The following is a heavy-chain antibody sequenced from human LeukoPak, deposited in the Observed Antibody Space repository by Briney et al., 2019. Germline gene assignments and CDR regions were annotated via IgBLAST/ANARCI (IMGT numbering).Heavy chain of an antibody. CDR1: GGTFSSYA. D-gene: IGHD3-10*01. V-gene: IGHV1-69*04. Sequence: SVKVSCKASGGTFSSYAISWVRQAPGQGLEWMGRIIPIFGIANYAQKFQSRVTITADKSTSTAYMELSSLRSEDTAVYYCARNYGSGTGWFDPWGQGTLVTVSS. J-gene: IGHJ5*02. CDR3: ARNYGSGTGWFDP. CDR2: IIPIFGIA.